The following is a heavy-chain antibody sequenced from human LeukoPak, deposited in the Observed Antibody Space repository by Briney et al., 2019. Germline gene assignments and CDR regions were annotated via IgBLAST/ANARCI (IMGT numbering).Heavy chain of an antibody. CDR2: IIPILGIA. CDR1: GGTFSSYA. Sequence: SVKVSCKASGGTFSSYAISWVRQAPGHGLEWMGRIIPILGIANYAQKFQGRVTITADKSTSTAYMELSSLRSEDTAVYYCARSGCSSTSCPPFGDYWGQGTLVTVSS. J-gene: IGHJ4*02. D-gene: IGHD2-2*01. V-gene: IGHV1-69*04. CDR3: ARSGCSSTSCPPFGDY.